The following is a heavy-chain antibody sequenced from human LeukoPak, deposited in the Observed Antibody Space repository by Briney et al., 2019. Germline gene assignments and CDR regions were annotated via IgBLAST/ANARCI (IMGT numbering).Heavy chain of an antibody. CDR2: INSDGSTT. CDR1: GFTFSSYA. J-gene: IGHJ4*02. D-gene: IGHD6-19*01. CDR3: ARLSVAANFDY. V-gene: IGHV3-74*01. Sequence: GGSLRLSCAASGFTFSSYAMSWVRQAPGKGLEWVSRINSDGSTTTYADSVKGRFTISRDNAKNTLYLQMNSLRADDTAVYYCARLSVAANFDYWGQGTLVTVSS.